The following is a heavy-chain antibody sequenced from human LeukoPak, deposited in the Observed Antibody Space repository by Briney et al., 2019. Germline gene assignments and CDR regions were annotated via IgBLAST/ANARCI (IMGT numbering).Heavy chain of an antibody. D-gene: IGHD3-10*01. CDR2: ISSNGGST. V-gene: IGHV3-64*01. CDR3: ARSPGEVVNPEYAFDI. Sequence: GGSLRLSCAASGFTFSSYAMHWVRQAPGKGLEYVSAISSNGGSTYYANSVKGRLTISRDNSKNTLYLQMGSLRAEDTAVYYCARSPGEVVNPEYAFDIWGQGTMVTVSS. CDR1: GFTFSSYA. J-gene: IGHJ3*02.